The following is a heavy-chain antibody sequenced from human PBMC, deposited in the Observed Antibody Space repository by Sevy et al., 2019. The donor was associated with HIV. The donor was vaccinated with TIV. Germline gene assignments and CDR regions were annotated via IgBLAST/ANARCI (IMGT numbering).Heavy chain of an antibody. V-gene: IGHV3-48*04. CDR3: ARDESGYSYGWYYFHY. CDR1: AFTFSSYA. J-gene: IGHJ4*02. Sequence: GGSLRLSCAASAFTFSSYAMHWVRQAPGKGLEWVSYISSSGNTRHYADSVKGRFVISRDNAKNSLYLQMNSLRAEDTAVYYCARDESGYSYGWYYFHYWGQGALVTVSS. D-gene: IGHD5-18*01. CDR2: ISSSGNTR.